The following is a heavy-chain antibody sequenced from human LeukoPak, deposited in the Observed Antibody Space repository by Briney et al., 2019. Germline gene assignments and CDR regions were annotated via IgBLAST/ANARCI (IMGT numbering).Heavy chain of an antibody. CDR2: IYYSGST. J-gene: IGHJ5*02. Sequence: SETLSLTCTVSGGSISSSSYYWGWIRQPPGKGREWIGSIYYSGSTYYNPSLKSRVTISVDRSRNQFSLRLTSVTAADTAVYYCARTGCSSSSSCMFDPWGQGTLVTVSS. CDR3: ARTGCSSSSSCMFDP. V-gene: IGHV4-39*07. D-gene: IGHD2-2*01. CDR1: GGSISSSSYY.